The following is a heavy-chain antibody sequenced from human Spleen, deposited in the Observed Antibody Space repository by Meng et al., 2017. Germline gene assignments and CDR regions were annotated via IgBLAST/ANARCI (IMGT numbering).Heavy chain of an antibody. Sequence: GESLKISCAASGFTFSNAWMTWVRQAPGKGLEWIGRMKSNVDGGTVDYAAAVKGRFFISRDDSENTFYLQMTSLKTEATAVYYCSGHVDYWGQGALVTVSS. CDR3: SGHVDY. V-gene: IGHV3-15*01. CDR1: GFTFSNAW. CDR2: MKSNVDGGTV. J-gene: IGHJ4*02.